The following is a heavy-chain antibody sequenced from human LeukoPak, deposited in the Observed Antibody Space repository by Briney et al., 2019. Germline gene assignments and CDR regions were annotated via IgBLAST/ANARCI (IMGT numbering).Heavy chain of an antibody. D-gene: IGHD5-12*01. CDR1: GFTISSYA. J-gene: IGHJ4*02. V-gene: IGHV3-23*01. CDR2: ISGSGGST. CDR3: ARSEVDIVATVCFDY. Sequence: GGSLRLSCAASGFTISSYAMSWVRQAPGKGLEWVSAISGSGGSTYYADSVKGRFTISRDNSKNTLYLQMNSLRAEDTAVYYCARSEVDIVATVCFDYWGQGTLVTVSS.